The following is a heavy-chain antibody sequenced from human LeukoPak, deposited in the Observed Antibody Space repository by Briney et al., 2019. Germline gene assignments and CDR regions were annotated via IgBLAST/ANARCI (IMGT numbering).Heavy chain of an antibody. J-gene: IGHJ4*02. CDR3: ARQDSSVATAGDFDY. V-gene: IGHV5-10-1*01. CDR1: GYSFTSYR. Sequence: KPGESLRISCKGSGYSFTSYRISWVRQMPGKGLEWMGRIDPSDSYTNYSPSFQGHVTISADKSISTAYLQWSSLKASDTAMYYCARQDSSVATAGDFDYWGQGTLVTVSS. D-gene: IGHD6-13*01. CDR2: IDPSDSYT.